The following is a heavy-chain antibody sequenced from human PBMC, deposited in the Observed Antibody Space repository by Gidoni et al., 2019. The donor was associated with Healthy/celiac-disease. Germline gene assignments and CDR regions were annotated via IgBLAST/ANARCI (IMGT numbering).Heavy chain of an antibody. D-gene: IGHD4-17*01. J-gene: IGHJ6*03. V-gene: IGHV3-73*01. CDR3: TTHYGDYRGYYYYMDV. CDR2: KNKRSTG. Sequence: KNKRSTGAYAASVKGRFTISRDDSKNTAYLQMNSLKTEDTAVYYCTTHYGDYRGYYYYMDVWGKGTTVTVSS.